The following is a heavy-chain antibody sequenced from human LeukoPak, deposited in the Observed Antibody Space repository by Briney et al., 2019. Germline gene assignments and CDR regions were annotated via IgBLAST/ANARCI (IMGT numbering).Heavy chain of an antibody. D-gene: IGHD3-9*01. Sequence: PSETLSLTCAVYGGSFSGYYWSWIRQPPGKGLEWIGEINHSGNTNYNPSLKSRVTISVDTSKNQFSLKLSSVTAADTAVYYFARHPDYDILTGYPEYWGQGTLVTVSS. V-gene: IGHV4-34*01. CDR3: ARHPDYDILTGYPEY. CDR2: INHSGNT. CDR1: GGSFSGYY. J-gene: IGHJ4*02.